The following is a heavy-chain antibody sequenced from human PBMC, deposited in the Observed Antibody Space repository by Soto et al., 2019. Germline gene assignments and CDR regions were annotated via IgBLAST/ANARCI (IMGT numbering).Heavy chain of an antibody. D-gene: IGHD6-19*01. CDR2: INPSGGST. V-gene: IGHV1-46*01. Sequence: GASVKVSCKASGYTFTSYYMHWVRQAPGQGLEWMGIINPSGGSTSYAQKFQGRVTMTRDTSTSTVYMELSSLRSEDTAVYYCARAGDSSGWKYYYYYGMDVWGQGTTVTVSS. CDR3: ARAGDSSGWKYYYYYGMDV. J-gene: IGHJ6*02. CDR1: GYTFTSYY.